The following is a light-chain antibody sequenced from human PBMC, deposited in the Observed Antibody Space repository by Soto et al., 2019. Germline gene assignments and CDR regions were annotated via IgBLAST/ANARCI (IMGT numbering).Light chain of an antibody. V-gene: IGLV4-69*01. CDR1: SGHSSYA. J-gene: IGLJ2*01. Sequence: QLVLTQSPSASASLGASVKLTCTLSSGHSSYAIAWPQQQPEKGPRYLVKINSDGSHSKGDGIPDRFSGSSYGAERYLTISRCQSEDEADYYCQTWGTGVVFGGGTKLTVL. CDR3: QTWGTGVV. CDR2: INSDGSH.